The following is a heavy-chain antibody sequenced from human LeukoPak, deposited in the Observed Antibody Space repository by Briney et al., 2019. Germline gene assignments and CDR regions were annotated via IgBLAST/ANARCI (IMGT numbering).Heavy chain of an antibody. CDR2: TSYDGSNK. CDR3: AKTVSGSHSYQGGDY. CDR1: GFTFGNYG. D-gene: IGHD3-16*02. Sequence: GGSLRLSCAASGFTFGNYGMHWVRQAPGKGLEWLAVTSYDGSNKYYADSVKGRFTISRDNSKNTLYLQMNSLRAEDTAVYFCAKTVSGSHSYQGGDYWGQGTLVTVST. V-gene: IGHV3-30*18. J-gene: IGHJ4*02.